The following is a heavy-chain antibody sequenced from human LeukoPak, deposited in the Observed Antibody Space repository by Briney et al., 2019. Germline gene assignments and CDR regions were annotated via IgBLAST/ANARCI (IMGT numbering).Heavy chain of an antibody. CDR3: AKAAWSDYVWGSYRYTFYFDY. CDR1: GFTFSSYA. Sequence: GGSLRLSCAASGFTFSSYAMSWVCQAPGKGLEWVSAISGSGGSTYYADSVKGRFTISRDNSKNTLYLQMNSLRAEDTAVYYCAKAAWSDYVWGSYRYTFYFDYWGQGTLVTVSS. V-gene: IGHV3-23*01. D-gene: IGHD3-16*02. J-gene: IGHJ4*02. CDR2: ISGSGGST.